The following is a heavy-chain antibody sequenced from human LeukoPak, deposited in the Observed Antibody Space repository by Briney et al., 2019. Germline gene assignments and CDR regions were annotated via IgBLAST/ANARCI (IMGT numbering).Heavy chain of an antibody. CDR3: ARVGTVVVPAWGGWFDP. CDR1: GYTFTGYY. Sequence: ASVKVSCKASGYTFTGYYMHWVRQAPGQGLEWMGWINPNSGGTNYAQKFQGRVTMTRDTSISTAYMELGRLRSDDTAVYYCARVGTVVVPAWGGWFDPWGQGTLVTVSS. V-gene: IGHV1-2*02. D-gene: IGHD2-2*01. J-gene: IGHJ5*02. CDR2: INPNSGGT.